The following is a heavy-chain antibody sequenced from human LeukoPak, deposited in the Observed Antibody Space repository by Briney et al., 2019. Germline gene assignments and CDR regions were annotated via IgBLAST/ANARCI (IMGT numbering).Heavy chain of an antibody. D-gene: IGHD3-22*01. CDR2: IYYSGST. CDR3: ARSTWLLDK. CDR1: GGSISPYY. J-gene: IGHJ4*02. V-gene: IGHV4-59*01. Sequence: PSETLSLTCTVSGGSISPYYWSWIRQPPGKGLEWIGYIYYSGSTNYNPSLKSRVTISLDTSKNQFSLQLSSVTAADTAVYYCARSTWLLDKWGQGTPVTVSS.